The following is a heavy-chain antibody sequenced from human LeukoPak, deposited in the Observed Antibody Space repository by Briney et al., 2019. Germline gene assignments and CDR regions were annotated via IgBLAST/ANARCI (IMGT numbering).Heavy chain of an antibody. CDR2: ISTNSANT. J-gene: IGHJ5*02. Sequence: GASVKVSCKASGYTFSNYGINWVRQAPGQGLEWMGWISTNSANTNYAQKFQDRVTLTTDTSTSTAYMELRSLRSDDTAVYYCARLVECNWFDPWGQGTLVTVSS. CDR3: ARLVECNWFDP. V-gene: IGHV1-18*01. D-gene: IGHD3-3*01. CDR1: GYTFSNYG.